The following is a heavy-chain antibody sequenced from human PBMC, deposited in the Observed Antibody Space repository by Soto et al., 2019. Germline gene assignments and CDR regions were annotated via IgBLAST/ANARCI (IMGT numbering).Heavy chain of an antibody. J-gene: IGHJ6*02. D-gene: IGHD3-3*01. V-gene: IGHV1-69*13. CDR2: IIPIFGTA. Sequence: GASVKVSWKASGGTFSSNAISWVRQAPGQGLEWMGGIIPIFGTANYAQKFQGRVTITADESTSTAYMELSSLRSEDTAVYYCARGGVDSSFFYIGYYYYGMDVFSQRTTVTVSS. CDR3: ARGGVDSSFFYIGYYYYGMDV. CDR1: GGTFSSNA.